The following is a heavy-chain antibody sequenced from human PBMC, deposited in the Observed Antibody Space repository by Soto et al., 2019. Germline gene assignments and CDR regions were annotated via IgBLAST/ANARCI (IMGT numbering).Heavy chain of an antibody. CDR2: ISSSGSTI. D-gene: IGHD1-1*01. CDR1: GFTFSDYY. Sequence: GGSLRLSCAASGFTFSDYYMSWIRQAPGKGLEWVSYISSSGSTIYYADSVKGRFTISRDNAKNSLCLQMNSLRAEDTAVYYCAREDDYNYSPHWGQGTLVTVSS. J-gene: IGHJ4*02. V-gene: IGHV3-11*01. CDR3: AREDDYNYSPH.